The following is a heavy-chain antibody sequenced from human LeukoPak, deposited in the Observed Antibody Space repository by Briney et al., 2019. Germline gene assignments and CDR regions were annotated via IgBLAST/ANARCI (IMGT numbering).Heavy chain of an antibody. V-gene: IGHV3-23*01. CDR1: GFTFSGYS. D-gene: IGHD5-12*01. Sequence: PGGSLGLSCAASGFTFSGYSMTWVRQAPGKGLEWVSAVSSRGDNTYYADSVKGRFTISRDNSKTTMYLQMNSLRAEDTAVHYCVKDRPTWPIDYWGQGTLVTVSS. CDR3: VKDRPTWPIDY. CDR2: VSSRGDNT. J-gene: IGHJ4*02.